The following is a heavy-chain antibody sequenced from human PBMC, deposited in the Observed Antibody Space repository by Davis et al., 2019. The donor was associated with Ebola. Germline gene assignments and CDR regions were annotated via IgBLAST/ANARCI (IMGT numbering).Heavy chain of an antibody. D-gene: IGHD6-19*01. CDR2: IYYSGST. CDR1: GGSISSSSYY. CDR3: ARVAPASRPVAGRVLFDP. V-gene: IGHV4-39*07. J-gene: IGHJ5*02. Sequence: SETLSLTCTVSGGSISSSSYYWGWIRQPPGKGLERIGSIYYSGSTYYNPSLKSRVTISVDTSKNQFSLKLSSVTAADTAVYYCARVAPASRPVAGRVLFDPWGQGTLVTVSS.